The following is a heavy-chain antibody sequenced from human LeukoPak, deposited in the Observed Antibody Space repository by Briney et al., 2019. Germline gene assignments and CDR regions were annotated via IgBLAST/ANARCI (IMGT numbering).Heavy chain of an antibody. V-gene: IGHV4-59*12. CDR1: GGSIGSYY. J-gene: IGHJ3*02. D-gene: IGHD5-24*01. Sequence: SETLSLTCTVSGGSIGSYYWSWIRQPPGKGLEWIGYIYDSGSTNYNPSLKSRVTISVDTSKNQFSLQLNSLTPEDTAVYYCARVRLVRSREMATIWDAFDIWGQGTMVTVSS. CDR2: IYDSGST. CDR3: ARVRLVRSREMATIWDAFDI.